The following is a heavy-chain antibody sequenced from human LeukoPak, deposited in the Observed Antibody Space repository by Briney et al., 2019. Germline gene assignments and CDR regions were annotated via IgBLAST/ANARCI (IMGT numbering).Heavy chain of an antibody. CDR2: INHSGST. V-gene: IGHV4-34*01. CDR3: ARAYYGSGSYYPFDY. J-gene: IGHJ4*02. D-gene: IGHD3-10*01. Sequence: SETLSLTCAVYGXSFSGYYGSWIRQPPGKGLEWIGEINHSGSTNYNPSLKSRVTISVDTSKNQFSLKLSSVTAADTAVYYCARAYYGSGSYYPFDYWGQGTLVTVSS. CDR1: GXSFSGYY.